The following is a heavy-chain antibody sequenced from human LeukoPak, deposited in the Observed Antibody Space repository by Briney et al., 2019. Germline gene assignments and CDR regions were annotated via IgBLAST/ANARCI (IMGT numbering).Heavy chain of an antibody. CDR3: ARRFWRWLQLDAFDI. CDR1: GGSFSGYY. Sequence: SETLSLTCAVYGGSFSGYYWSWIRQPPGKGLEWIGEINHSGSTNYNPSLKSRVTISVDTSKNQFSQKLSSVTAADTAVYYCARRFWRWLQLDAFDIWGQGTMVTVSS. J-gene: IGHJ3*02. V-gene: IGHV4-34*01. D-gene: IGHD5-24*01. CDR2: INHSGST.